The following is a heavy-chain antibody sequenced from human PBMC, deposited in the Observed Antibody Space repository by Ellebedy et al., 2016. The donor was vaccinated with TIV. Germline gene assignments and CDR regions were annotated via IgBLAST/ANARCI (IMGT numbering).Heavy chain of an antibody. Sequence: MPSETLSLTCTVSGVSISGDYWSWIRQPPGRGLEWIVYIYNSGYTNYNPSLKSRVNISVDTSKNQFSLNLSSVTAADTAVYYCATGGVAGGRYHFDYWGQGTLVTVSS. CDR1: GVSISGDY. CDR3: ATGGVAGGRYHFDY. D-gene: IGHD1-1*01. V-gene: IGHV4-59*08. CDR2: IYNSGYT. J-gene: IGHJ4*02.